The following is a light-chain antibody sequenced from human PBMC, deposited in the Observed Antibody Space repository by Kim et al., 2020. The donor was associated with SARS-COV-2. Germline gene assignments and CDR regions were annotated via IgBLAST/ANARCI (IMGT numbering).Light chain of an antibody. CDR3: QQYNNWWT. CDR1: QSVSSN. V-gene: IGKV3-15*01. CDR2: GAT. J-gene: IGKJ1*01. Sequence: SVTPGERATLSCRASQSVSSNLAWDQQKPGQAPRLRIYGATTRATGIPARFSVSGSGTEFTLTISSLQSEDFAVYYCQQYNNWWTFGQGTKVDIK.